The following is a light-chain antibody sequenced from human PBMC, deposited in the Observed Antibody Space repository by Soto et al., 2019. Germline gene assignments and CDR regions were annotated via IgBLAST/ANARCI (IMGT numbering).Light chain of an antibody. V-gene: IGLV2-8*01. CDR3: RLYGGTNRLV. Sequence: QSVLTQPPSASGSPGQSVAISCTGTSSDIGAYKFVSWYQQHPGKAPKLIIYEVSIRPSGVPDRFSGSKSGNTASLALSGLLAEDEADFYCRLYGGTNRLVFGGGTKVTVL. CDR2: EVS. CDR1: SSDIGAYKF. J-gene: IGLJ2*01.